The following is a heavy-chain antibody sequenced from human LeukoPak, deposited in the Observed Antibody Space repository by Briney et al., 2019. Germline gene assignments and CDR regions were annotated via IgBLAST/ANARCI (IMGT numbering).Heavy chain of an antibody. CDR1: GYIFINYG. CDR3: ARYGDYAPRYFDL. CDR2: ISAYSGNT. J-gene: IGHJ2*01. V-gene: IGHV1-18*01. Sequence: ASVKVSCKASGYIFINYGICWVRQAPGQGLEWMGLISAYSGNTKNAQKFQGRLTMITDTSTSTAYMDLRSLRSDDTAVYYCARYGDYAPRYFDLWGRGPLVTVSS. D-gene: IGHD4-17*01.